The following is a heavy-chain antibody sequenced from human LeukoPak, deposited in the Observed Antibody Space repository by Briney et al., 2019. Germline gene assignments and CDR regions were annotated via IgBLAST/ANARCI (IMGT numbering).Heavy chain of an antibody. CDR1: GFTFSSYG. D-gene: IGHD6-13*01. V-gene: IGHV3-33*08. Sequence: GGSLRLSCAASGFTFSSYGMHWVRQAPGKGLEWVAVIWYDGGKKYYADSVKGRFTISRDDSKNTLYLQMNSLRAEDTAIYYCARDPGTLATYFDYWGPGTLVTVSS. CDR2: IWYDGGKK. CDR3: ARDPGTLATYFDY. J-gene: IGHJ4*02.